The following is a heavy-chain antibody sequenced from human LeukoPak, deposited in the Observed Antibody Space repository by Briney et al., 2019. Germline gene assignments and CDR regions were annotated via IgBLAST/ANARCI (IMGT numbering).Heavy chain of an antibody. V-gene: IGHV1-2*06. J-gene: IGHJ4*02. CDR1: GYTFTGYY. CDR2: INPNSGGT. Sequence: ASVKVSCKASGYTFTGYYMHWVRQAPGQGLEWMGRINPNSGGTNYAQKFQGRVTMTRDTSINTAYMELSRLRSDDTAVYYCASLGRYCSGGSCYLYFDYWGQGTLVTVSS. D-gene: IGHD2-15*01. CDR3: ASLGRYCSGGSCYLYFDY.